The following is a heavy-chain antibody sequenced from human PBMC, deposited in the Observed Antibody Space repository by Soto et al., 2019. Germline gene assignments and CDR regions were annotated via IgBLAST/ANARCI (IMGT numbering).Heavy chain of an antibody. V-gene: IGHV1-2*04. Sequence: VKVSCKASGYTFTGYYMHWVRQAPGQGLEWMGWINPNSGGTNYAQKFQGWVTMTRDTSISTAYMELSRLRSDDTAVYYCARGPGYDILTGYHPNYFDYWGQGTLVTVSS. CDR2: INPNSGGT. J-gene: IGHJ4*02. D-gene: IGHD3-9*01. CDR3: ARGPGYDILTGYHPNYFDY. CDR1: GYTFTGYY.